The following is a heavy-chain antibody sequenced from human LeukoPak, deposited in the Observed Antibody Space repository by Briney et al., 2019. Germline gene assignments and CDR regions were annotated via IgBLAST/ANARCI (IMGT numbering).Heavy chain of an antibody. CDR2: IVVGSGNT. V-gene: IGHV1-58*01. CDR3: AAGWLEEGLGY. J-gene: IGHJ4*02. Sequence: GTSVKVTCKASGFTFTSSAVQWVRQARGQRLEWIGWIVVGSGNTNYAQKFQERVTITRDMSTSTAYMELGSLRSEDTAVYYCAAGWLEEGLGYWGQGTLVTVSS. CDR1: GFTFTSSA. D-gene: IGHD3-10*01.